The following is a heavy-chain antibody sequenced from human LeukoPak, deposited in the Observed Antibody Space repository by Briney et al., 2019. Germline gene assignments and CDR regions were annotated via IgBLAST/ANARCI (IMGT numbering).Heavy chain of an antibody. J-gene: IGHJ6*02. CDR3: ARELKITMNPNYYYGMDV. CDR2: IIPILGIA. CDR1: GGTFSSYA. V-gene: IGHV1-69*04. D-gene: IGHD3-22*01. Sequence: GASVKVSCKASGGTFSSYAISWVRQAPGQGLEWMGRIIPILGIASYAQKFQGRVTITADKSTSTAYMELSSLRSEDTAVYYCARELKITMNPNYYYGMDVWGQGTTVTVSS.